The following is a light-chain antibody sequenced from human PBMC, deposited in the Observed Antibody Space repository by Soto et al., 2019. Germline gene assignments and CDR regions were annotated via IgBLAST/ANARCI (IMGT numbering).Light chain of an antibody. CDR3: QQYNNWPPWT. V-gene: IGKV3-15*01. Sequence: EIVMTQSPATLSVSPGERATLSCRASQSVSSNLAWYQQKPGHAPSLLLYGASTRATGIPARFSGSGAWTEFTLTISSLQSEDFAVYYCQQYNNWPPWTFGQGTKVEIK. J-gene: IGKJ1*01. CDR2: GAS. CDR1: QSVSSN.